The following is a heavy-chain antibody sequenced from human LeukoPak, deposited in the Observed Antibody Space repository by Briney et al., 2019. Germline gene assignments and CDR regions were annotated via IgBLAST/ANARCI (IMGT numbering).Heavy chain of an antibody. CDR1: GGSISSYY. CDR2: IYYSGST. J-gene: IGHJ4*02. D-gene: IGHD2-2*01. V-gene: IGHV4-59*01. Sequence: PSETLSLTCSVSGGSISSYYWSWIRQPPGKGLEWIGYIYYSGSTNCNPSLKSRVTISVDTSKNQFSLRLSSVTAADTTVYYCARVARCTSCFDVDYWGQGTLVTVSS. CDR3: ARVARCTSCFDVDY.